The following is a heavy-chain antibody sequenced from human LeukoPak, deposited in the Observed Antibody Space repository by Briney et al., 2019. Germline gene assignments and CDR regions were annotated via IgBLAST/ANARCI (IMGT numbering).Heavy chain of an antibody. CDR3: ARVYSSS. CDR1: GGSISSSSYY. V-gene: IGHV4-39*07. Sequence: SETLSLTCTVSGGSISSSSYYWGWLRQPPGKGLEWIGSIYYSGSTYYNPSLKSRITISVDTSKNQFSLKLSSVTAADTAVYYCARVYSSSWGQGTLVTVSS. J-gene: IGHJ4*02. CDR2: IYYSGST. D-gene: IGHD6-13*01.